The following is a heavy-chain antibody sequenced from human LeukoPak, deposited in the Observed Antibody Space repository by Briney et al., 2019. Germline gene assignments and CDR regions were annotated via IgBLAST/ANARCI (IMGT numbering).Heavy chain of an antibody. V-gene: IGHV3-64*01. CDR3: ARESHQKRESYYYDC. J-gene: IGHJ4*02. CDR1: GLTFSGFA. CDR2: ISGDGGTT. Sequence: PGGSLRLSCAASGLTFSGFAMHWVRQAPGQGLDYVAAISGDGGTTYYAKSVKGRFTIYRDNSKKTLSLQMGSLRPEDSAIYYCARESHQKRESYYYDCWGQGTLVTVSS. D-gene: IGHD3-16*01.